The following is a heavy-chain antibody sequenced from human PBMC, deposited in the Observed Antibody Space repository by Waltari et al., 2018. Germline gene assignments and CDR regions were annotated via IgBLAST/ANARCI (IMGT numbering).Heavy chain of an antibody. J-gene: IGHJ4*02. CDR2: INHSGST. D-gene: IGHD3-22*01. CDR1: GGSFSGYY. CDR3: ARGSILGIVVVIPYFDY. Sequence: QVQLQQWGAGLLKPSETLSLTCAVYGGSFSGYYWSWIRQPPGKGLEWIGEINHSGSTNYNPSLKSRVTISVDTSKNQFSLKLSSVTAADTAVYYCARGSILGIVVVIPYFDYWGQGTLVTVSS. V-gene: IGHV4-34*01.